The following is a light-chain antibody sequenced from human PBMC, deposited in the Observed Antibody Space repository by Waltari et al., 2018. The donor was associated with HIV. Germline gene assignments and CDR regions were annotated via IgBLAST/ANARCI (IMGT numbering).Light chain of an antibody. V-gene: IGLV8-61*01. J-gene: IGLJ3*02. CDR3: VLYMGSGLRV. CDR2: STN. Sequence: QPAVSQVPSFSVSPVWPVTLTCVLILLSVPTHYYPIWYQQTPGQAPRTLIYSTNTRSSVVPDRFSGSILGKKSALTITGAQADDESDYYCVLYMGSGLRVFGGGTKLTVL. CDR1: LLSVPTHYY.